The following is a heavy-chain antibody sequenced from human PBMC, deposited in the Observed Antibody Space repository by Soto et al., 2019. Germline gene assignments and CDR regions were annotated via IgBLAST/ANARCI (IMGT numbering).Heavy chain of an antibody. D-gene: IGHD2-8*01. J-gene: IGHJ6*02. CDR3: AKNGQPPYYYYGMDV. CDR2: ISGYTGDT. CDR1: GYTFIRYC. Sequence: WASVKVSSKTSGYTFIRYCISWVRQAPGQGLEWMGWISGYTGDTNYAQKVQGRVTMTIDTSTYTAYMELRSLTSDDTAIYYCAKNGQPPYYYYGMDVWGQGTTVTVSS. V-gene: IGHV1-18*01.